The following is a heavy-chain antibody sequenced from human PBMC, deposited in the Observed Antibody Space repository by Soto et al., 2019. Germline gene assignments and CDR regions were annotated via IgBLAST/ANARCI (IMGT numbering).Heavy chain of an antibody. CDR1: GFSFGSYP. J-gene: IGHJ6*02. Sequence: QVQLLETGGDVVQPGRSLRLACVASGFSFGSYPMHCVRQAPGKGLEWLAVISSDGSEKFHAESVQCRFTISRGHSKRALYLQMKTLDPEDSAVYHCARSGSSTAMVRGFVNYRGLAVWGLGTTVTVS. CDR3: ARSGSSTAMVRGFVNYRGLAV. D-gene: IGHD3-10*01. CDR2: ISSDGSEK. V-gene: IGHV3-30-3*01.